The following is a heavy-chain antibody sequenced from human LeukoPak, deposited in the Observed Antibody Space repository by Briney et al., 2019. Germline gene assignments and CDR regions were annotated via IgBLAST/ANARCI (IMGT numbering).Heavy chain of an antibody. Sequence: GGSLRLSCAASGFTFINYWMSWVRQAPGKGLEWVANIKQDGSEKYYVDSVKDRFTISRDNAKNSLYLQMNSLRAEDAAVYYCTRENWYIDYWGQGNLVTVSS. CDR2: IKQDGSEK. CDR1: GFTFINYW. J-gene: IGHJ4*02. CDR3: TRENWYIDY. V-gene: IGHV3-7*01.